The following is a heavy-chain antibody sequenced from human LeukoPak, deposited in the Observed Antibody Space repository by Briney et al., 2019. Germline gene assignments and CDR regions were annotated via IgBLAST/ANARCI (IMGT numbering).Heavy chain of an antibody. D-gene: IGHD3-22*01. CDR3: ARDRYYDSSGYRDY. V-gene: IGHV1-18*01. CDR1: CCTLTSYG. CDR2: ISAFNGNK. J-gene: IGHJ4*02. Sequence: SVKVSCKASCCTLTSYGISGVRPAPGQGLDWMGLISAFNGNKNYAQKLQGRVTMTTDTSTSTAYMELRRLRSDDTAVYYCARDRYYDSSGYRDYWGQGTLFTVSS.